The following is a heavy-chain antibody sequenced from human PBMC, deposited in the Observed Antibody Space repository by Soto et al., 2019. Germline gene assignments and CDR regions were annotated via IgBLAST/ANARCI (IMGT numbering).Heavy chain of an antibody. J-gene: IGHJ2*01. CDR2: IYYSGST. CDR3: ARAGELATMLGYFDL. D-gene: IGHD3-10*01. CDR1: GGSISSSTYY. V-gene: IGHV4-39*01. Sequence: QLQLQESGPGLVKPSETLSLTCTVSGGSISSSTYYWGWIRQPPGKGLEWIGSIYYSGSTYYNASLKSRATISVGTSKNQRYLNLRPVTAADTAVYYCARAGELATMLGYFDLWGRGALVMVSS.